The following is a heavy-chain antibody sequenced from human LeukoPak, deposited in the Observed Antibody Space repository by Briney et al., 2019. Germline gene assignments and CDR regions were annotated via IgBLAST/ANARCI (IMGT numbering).Heavy chain of an antibody. D-gene: IGHD2-15*01. Sequence: PGGSLRLSCAASGFTFSGYSMNWVRQAPGKRLEWVSSISSSSRYIFYADSVKGRFTISRDNAKNTLYLQMNSLRAEDTAVYYCASVPATGVYWGQGTLVTVSS. J-gene: IGHJ4*02. CDR3: ASVPATGVY. CDR2: ISSSSRYI. V-gene: IGHV3-21*01. CDR1: GFTFSGYS.